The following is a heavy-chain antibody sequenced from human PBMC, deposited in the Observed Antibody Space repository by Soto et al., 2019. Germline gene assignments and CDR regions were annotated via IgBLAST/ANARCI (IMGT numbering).Heavy chain of an antibody. CDR3: ARYCSGGGCYYYYGMDV. J-gene: IGHJ6*02. CDR2: IDPSDSYT. D-gene: IGHD2-15*01. V-gene: IGHV5-10-1*01. CDR1: GYSFTSYW. Sequence: GESLKISCKGSGYSFTSYWISWVRQMPGKGLEWMGRIDPSDSYTNYSPSFQGHVTISADKSISTAYLQWSSLKASDTAMYYCARYCSGGGCYYYYGMDVWGQGTTVTVSS.